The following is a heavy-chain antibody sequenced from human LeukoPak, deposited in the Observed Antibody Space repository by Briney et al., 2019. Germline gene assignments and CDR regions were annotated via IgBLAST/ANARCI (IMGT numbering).Heavy chain of an antibody. CDR1: GFTFSSYS. J-gene: IGHJ6*03. D-gene: IGHD2-15*01. CDR3: ARIGYCSGGSCLDYYYMDV. V-gene: IGHV3-48*01. CDR2: ISSSSSTI. Sequence: GGSLRLSCAASGFTFSSYSMNWVRQAPGKGLEWVSYISSSSSTIYYADSVKGRFTISRDNAKNSLYLQMNSLRAEDTAVYYCARIGYCSGGSCLDYYYMDVWGKGTTVTVSS.